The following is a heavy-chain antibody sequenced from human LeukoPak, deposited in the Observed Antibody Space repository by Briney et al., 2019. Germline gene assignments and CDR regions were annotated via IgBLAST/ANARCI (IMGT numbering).Heavy chain of an antibody. D-gene: IGHD3-22*01. CDR3: ARDGGSPYYYDSTGLDY. V-gene: IGHV4-30-4*07. CDR1: GGSISSGAYS. J-gene: IGHJ4*02. Sequence: SETLSLTCAVSGGSISSGAYSWSWIRQPPGKGLEWIGYMYYSGSTYYNPSLKSRVTMSVDTSKNQFSLKLSSVTAADTAVYYCARDGGSPYYYDSTGLDYWGQGTLVTVSS. CDR2: MYYSGST.